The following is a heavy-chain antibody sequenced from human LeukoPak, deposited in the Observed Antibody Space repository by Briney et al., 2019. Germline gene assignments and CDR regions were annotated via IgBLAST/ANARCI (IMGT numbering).Heavy chain of an antibody. J-gene: IGHJ4*02. CDR1: GFTVSSNF. D-gene: IGHD3-22*01. CDR3: AKRAGYYDSSGYYYFDY. CDR2: IYSGGNT. V-gene: IGHV3-53*01. Sequence: GGSLTLSCAVSGFTVSSNFMSWVRQAPGKGLEWVSVIYSGGNTYYADSVKGRFTISRDNSKNTLYLQMNSLRAEDTAVYYCAKRAGYYDSSGYYYFDYWGQGTLVTVSS.